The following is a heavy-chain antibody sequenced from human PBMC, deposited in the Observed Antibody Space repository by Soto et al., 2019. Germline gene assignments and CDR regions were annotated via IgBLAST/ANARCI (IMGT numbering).Heavy chain of an antibody. V-gene: IGHV4-38-2*02. J-gene: IGHJ4*02. CDR3: ARDNNKPN. CDR1: SYSISSGYY. CDR2: IYHSGST. Sequence: SGTLSITCAFSSYSISSGYYWGWIRQPPGKGLEWIGSIYHSGSTYYNPSLKSRVNISVDTSKNQFSLKLSSVTAADTAVYYCARDNNKPNWGQGALVTVPS.